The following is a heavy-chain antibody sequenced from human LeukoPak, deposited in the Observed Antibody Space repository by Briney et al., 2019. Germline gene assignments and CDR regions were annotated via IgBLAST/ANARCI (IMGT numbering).Heavy chain of an antibody. CDR1: GFTFSSYA. J-gene: IGHJ5*02. CDR2: ISYDGSNK. Sequence: GGSLRLSCAASGFTFSSYAMHWVRQAPGKGLEWVAVISYDGSNKYYADSVKGRFTISRDNSKNTLYLQMNSLRAEDTAVYYCASGDDYGDYEGLNWFDPWGQGTLVTVSS. CDR3: ASGDDYGDYEGLNWFDP. V-gene: IGHV3-30-3*01. D-gene: IGHD4-17*01.